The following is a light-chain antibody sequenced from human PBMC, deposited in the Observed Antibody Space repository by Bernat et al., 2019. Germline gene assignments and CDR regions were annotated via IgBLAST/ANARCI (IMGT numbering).Light chain of an antibody. CDR3: SAWDSSLSARV. CDR1: SSNIGSNT. Sequence: QSVLTQPPSASGTPGQRVTISCSGSSSNIGSNTVNWYQQLPGTAPKLLIYSNNQRPSGVPDRFSGSKSGTSASLAISGLQSEDEADYYCSAWDSSLSARVFGGGTKLTVL. V-gene: IGLV1-44*01. CDR2: SNN. J-gene: IGLJ3*02.